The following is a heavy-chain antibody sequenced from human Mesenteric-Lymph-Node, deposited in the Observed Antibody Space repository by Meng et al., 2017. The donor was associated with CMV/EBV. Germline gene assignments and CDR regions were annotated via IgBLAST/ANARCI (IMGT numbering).Heavy chain of an antibody. J-gene: IGHJ4*02. CDR3: ARTNNWGFDY. Sequence: QVQLVQSGAEVKKPGASVKASCKASGYTFSSYAMHWVRQATGQRLEWMGWINNFEDKTKTSQNFQGRVTLTRDTSANTAYMELSSLRSDDTAVYYCARTNNWGFDYWCQGTLVTVSS. CDR2: INNFEDKT. V-gene: IGHV1-3*04. D-gene: IGHD3-16*01. CDR1: GYTFSSYA.